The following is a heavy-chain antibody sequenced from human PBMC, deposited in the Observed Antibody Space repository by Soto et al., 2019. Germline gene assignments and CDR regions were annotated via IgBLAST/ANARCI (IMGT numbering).Heavy chain of an antibody. CDR1: GITFSNAW. D-gene: IGHD1-26*01. J-gene: IGHJ4*02. Sequence: EVQLVESGGGLVKDGGSLRLSCAVSGITFSNAWMAWVRQAPGKGLEWVGRIQKKADGGATEYAASVKGRLSISRDDSKNTLYLQIDSLKTEDSAVYYCTIMGLGTFQYWGQGTLLTVSS. CDR3: TIMGLGTFQY. CDR2: IQKKADGGAT. V-gene: IGHV3-15*01.